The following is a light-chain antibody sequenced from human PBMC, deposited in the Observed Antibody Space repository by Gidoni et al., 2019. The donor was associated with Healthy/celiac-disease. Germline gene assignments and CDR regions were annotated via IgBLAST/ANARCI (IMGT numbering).Light chain of an antibody. CDR3: QAWDSSTGRV. CDR1: KLGDKY. V-gene: IGLV3-1*01. CDR2: QDT. Sequence: SYELTQPPSVSVSPGQTASITCSGDKLGDKYAYWYQQRPGQSPVLVIYQDTNRPSGIPERFSGSNSGNTATLTISGTQAMDEADYYCQAWDSSTGRVFGTGTKVIVL. J-gene: IGLJ1*01.